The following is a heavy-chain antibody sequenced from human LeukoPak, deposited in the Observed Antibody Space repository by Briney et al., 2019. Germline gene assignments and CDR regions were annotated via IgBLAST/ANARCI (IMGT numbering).Heavy chain of an antibody. CDR2: IYSGGTT. CDR1: GFTASTNH. Sequence: GGSLRLSCAASGFTASTNHLSWVRQAPGKGLEWVSVIYSGGTTYYADSVKGRFTISRDNARNSLYLQMGSLRAEDTAVYYCARAVWNNDNSFEYWGQGTLVTVSS. V-gene: IGHV3-53*01. D-gene: IGHD1/OR15-1a*01. J-gene: IGHJ4*02. CDR3: ARAVWNNDNSFEY.